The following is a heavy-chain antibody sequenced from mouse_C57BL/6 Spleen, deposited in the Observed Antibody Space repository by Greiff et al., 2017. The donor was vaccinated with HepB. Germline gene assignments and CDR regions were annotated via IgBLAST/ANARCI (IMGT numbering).Heavy chain of an antibody. Sequence: VQLQESGAELVKPGASVKMSCKASGYTFTSYWITWVKQRPGQGLEWIGDIYPGSGSTNYNEKFKSKATLTVDTSSSTAYMQLSSLTSEDSAVYYCARREVDFDYWGQGTTLTVSS. CDR1: GYTFTSYW. V-gene: IGHV1-55*01. J-gene: IGHJ2*01. CDR2: IYPGSGST. CDR3: ARREVDFDY.